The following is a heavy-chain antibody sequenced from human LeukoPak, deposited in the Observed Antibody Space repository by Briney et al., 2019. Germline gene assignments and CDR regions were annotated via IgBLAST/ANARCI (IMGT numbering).Heavy chain of an antibody. J-gene: IGHJ4*02. Sequence: GASVKVSCKASGYTFASFGITWVRQAPGQGLEWMGWINTHNGDTNYAQKLQGRVTMTTDTSTSTAYMELRSLRSEDSAVYYCATEGTKDCSGTSCYEDSWGQGSLVTVSS. CDR2: INTHNGDT. D-gene: IGHD2-2*01. CDR3: ATEGTKDCSGTSCYEDS. V-gene: IGHV1-18*01. CDR1: GYTFASFG.